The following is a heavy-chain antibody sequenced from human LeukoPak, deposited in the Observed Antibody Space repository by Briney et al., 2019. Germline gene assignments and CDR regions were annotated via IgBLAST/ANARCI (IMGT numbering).Heavy chain of an antibody. CDR2: INHSGST. V-gene: IGHV4-61*01. J-gene: IGHJ4*02. D-gene: IGHD5-24*01. Sequence: KPSEILSLTCTVSGGSVSSGSYYWSWIRQPPGKGLEWTGEINHSGSTNYNPSLKSRVTISVDTSKNQFSLKLSSVTAADTAVYYCACPSRDGYNCLDYWGQGTLVTVSS. CDR3: ACPSRDGYNCLDY. CDR1: GGSVSSGSYY.